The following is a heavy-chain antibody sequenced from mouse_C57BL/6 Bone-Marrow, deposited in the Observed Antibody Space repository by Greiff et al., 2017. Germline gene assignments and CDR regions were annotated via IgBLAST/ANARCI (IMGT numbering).Heavy chain of an antibody. Sequence: QVQLQQSGAELVRPGASVTLSCKASGYTFTDYEMHWVKQTPVHGLEWIGAIDPETGGTAYTQKFKGQAILTADKSSSTAYMQLRSLTSEDSAVXYCARSGSSYGYWYFDVWGTGTTVTVSS. J-gene: IGHJ1*03. CDR2: IDPETGGT. D-gene: IGHD1-1*01. CDR3: ARSGSSYGYWYFDV. V-gene: IGHV1-15*01. CDR1: GYTFTDYE.